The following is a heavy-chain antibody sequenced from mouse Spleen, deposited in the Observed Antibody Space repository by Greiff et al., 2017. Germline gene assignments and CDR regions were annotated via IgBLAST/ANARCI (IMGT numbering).Heavy chain of an antibody. CDR1: GFSLTSYG. J-gene: IGHJ3*01. CDR3: AKNLMITTEGFAY. CDR2: IWRGGST. D-gene: IGHD2-4*01. Sequence: QVQLQQSGPSLVQPSQSLSITCTVSGFSLTSYGVHWVRQSPGKGLEWLGVIWRGGSTDYNAAFMSRLSITKDNSKIQVFFKMNSLQADDTAIYYCAKNLMITTEGFAYWGQGTLVTVSA. V-gene: IGHV2-5-1*01.